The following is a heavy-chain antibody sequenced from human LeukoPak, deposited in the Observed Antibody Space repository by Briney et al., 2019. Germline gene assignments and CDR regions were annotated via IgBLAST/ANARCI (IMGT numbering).Heavy chain of an antibody. CDR1: GGSFSGYY. V-gene: IGHV4-34*01. J-gene: IGHJ5*02. CDR2: INHSGST. CDR3: ARPGYGSGRHWFDP. D-gene: IGHD3-10*01. Sequence: SETLSLTCAVYGGSFSGYYWSWIRQPPGKGLEWIGEINHSGSTNYNPSLKSRVTILVDTSKNQFSLKLSSVTAADTAVYYCARPGYGSGRHWFDPWGQGTLVTVSS.